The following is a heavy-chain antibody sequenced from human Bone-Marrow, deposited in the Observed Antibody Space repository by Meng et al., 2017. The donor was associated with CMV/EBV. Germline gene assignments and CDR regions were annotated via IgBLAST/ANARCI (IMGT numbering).Heavy chain of an antibody. D-gene: IGHD4-23*01. CDR2: IRYDGSNK. CDR1: GFTFSSYG. V-gene: IGHV3-30*02. CDR3: AKGFVVTSRLGY. Sequence: GESLKISCAASGFTFSSYGMHWVRQAPGKGLEWVAFIRYDGSNKYYADSVKGRFTISRDNSKNTLYLQMNSLRAEDTAVYYCAKGFVVTSRLGYWGQGTLVTVSS. J-gene: IGHJ4*02.